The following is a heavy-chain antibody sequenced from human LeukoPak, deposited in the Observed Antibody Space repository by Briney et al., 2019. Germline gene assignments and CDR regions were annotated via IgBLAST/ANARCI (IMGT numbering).Heavy chain of an antibody. V-gene: IGHV3-21*01. D-gene: IGHD6-19*01. CDR1: GFTFSSYS. J-gene: IGHJ4*02. CDR3: AREGIAVAGFDY. CDR2: ISSSSSYI. Sequence: GGSLRLSCAASGFTFSSYSMNWVRQAPGKGLEWVSSISSSSSYIYYADSVKGRFTISRDNAKNSLYLQMNSLRAEDTAVYYRAREGIAVAGFDYWGQGTLVTVSS.